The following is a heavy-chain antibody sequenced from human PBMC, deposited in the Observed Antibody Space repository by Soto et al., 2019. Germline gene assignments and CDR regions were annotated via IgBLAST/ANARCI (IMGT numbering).Heavy chain of an antibody. CDR2: IDYSGST. CDR3: ASTLPRRDGCCHFDY. CDR1: GGSISSYY. J-gene: IGHJ4*02. Sequence: QVQLQESGPGLVKPSETLSLTCTVSGGSISSYYWSWIRQPPGKGLEWIGYIDYSGSTNYNPSLKSRVTISVDTSKNQLSLKLSSVTAADTAVYYSASTLPRRDGCCHFDYWGQGTLVTVSS. V-gene: IGHV4-59*01. D-gene: IGHD2-15*01.